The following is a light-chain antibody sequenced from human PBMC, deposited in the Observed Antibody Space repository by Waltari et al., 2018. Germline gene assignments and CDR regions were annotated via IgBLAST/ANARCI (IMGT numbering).Light chain of an antibody. Sequence: SYELTQPPSVSVSPGQTARITCSGDALPKKYAYSYTQKSGQAPVLVIYEDSKRPSGIPERFSGSSSGTMATLTISGAQVEDEADYYCYSTDSSGNHRGVFGGGTKLTVL. CDR2: EDS. CDR1: ALPKKY. J-gene: IGLJ3*02. CDR3: YSTDSSGNHRGV. V-gene: IGLV3-10*01.